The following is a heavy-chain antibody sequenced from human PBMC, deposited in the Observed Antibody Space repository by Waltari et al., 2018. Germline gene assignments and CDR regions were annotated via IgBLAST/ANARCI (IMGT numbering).Heavy chain of an antibody. CDR2: NYNSWSP. Sequence: QVQLQESGPRLVRPSETLSLTCTVSGGSISRYYWSWIRQPPGKGLEWIGPNYNSWSPDYNPSLKSRGTISTDTSRNQFSLKVRSVTAADTAVYYCASLAGSGTSWYLDDYWGQGILVTVSS. D-gene: IGHD6-13*01. CDR3: ASLAGSGTSWYLDDY. V-gene: IGHV4-59*01. J-gene: IGHJ4*02. CDR1: GGSISRYY.